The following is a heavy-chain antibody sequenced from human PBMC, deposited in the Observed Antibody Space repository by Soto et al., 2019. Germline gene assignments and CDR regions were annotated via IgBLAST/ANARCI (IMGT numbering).Heavy chain of an antibody. CDR2: SNNSGST. J-gene: IGHJ6*02. CDR1: GGSFSGYY. Sequence: QVQLQQWGAGLLKPSETLSLTCAVYGGSFSGYYWSWIRQPPGKGLERIGESNNSGSTNYNPSLTSGIPITVDTSKNQSSLKLSSVTAADTAVYYCARVTGRYYYGMDVWGQGTTVTVSS. CDR3: ARVTGRYYYGMDV. V-gene: IGHV4-34*01.